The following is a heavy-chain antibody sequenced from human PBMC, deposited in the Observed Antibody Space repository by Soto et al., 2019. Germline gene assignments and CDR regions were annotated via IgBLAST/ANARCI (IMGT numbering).Heavy chain of an antibody. CDR1: GFTFSSYA. V-gene: IGHV3-23*01. CDR3: AKDSYYDSSGYYFLARASDDFDI. CDR2: ISGSGGST. D-gene: IGHD3-22*01. Sequence: GGSLRLSCAASGFTFSSYAMSWVRQAPGKGLEWVSAISGSGGSTYYADSVKGRFTISRDNSKNTLYLQMNSLRAEDTAVYYCAKDSYYDSSGYYFLARASDDFDIWGQGTMVTVTS. J-gene: IGHJ3*02.